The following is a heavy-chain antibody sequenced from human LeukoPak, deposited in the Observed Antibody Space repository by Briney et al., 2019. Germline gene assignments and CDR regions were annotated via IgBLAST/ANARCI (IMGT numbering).Heavy chain of an antibody. J-gene: IGHJ4*02. V-gene: IGHV4-39*01. CDR1: GASFSSSTYY. CDR2: IYYSGST. CDR3: ARHMHSYGYFDY. Sequence: SETLSLTCTVSGASFSSSTYYWGWIRQPPGKGLEWIGSIYYSGSTYYNPSLKSRVTMSVDTSKNQFSLKLSSVTAADTAVYYCARHMHSYGYFDYWGQGSLVTVSS. D-gene: IGHD5-18*01.